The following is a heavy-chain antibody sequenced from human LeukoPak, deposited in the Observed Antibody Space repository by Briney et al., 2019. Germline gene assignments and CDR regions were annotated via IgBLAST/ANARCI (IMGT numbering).Heavy chain of an antibody. V-gene: IGHV4-39*01. J-gene: IGHJ4*02. CDR3: ARLERSRMDGAQY. Sequence: SETLSLTCIVFGDSIRSSGYYWGWIRQPPGKGLEWIGSMFYGETTSYSPSLQSRVTISLDTSKNQLSLRLNSVTAADTAVYYCARLERSRMDGAQYWGQGTLVTVSS. D-gene: IGHD4-17*01. CDR2: MFYGETT. CDR1: GDSIRSSGYY.